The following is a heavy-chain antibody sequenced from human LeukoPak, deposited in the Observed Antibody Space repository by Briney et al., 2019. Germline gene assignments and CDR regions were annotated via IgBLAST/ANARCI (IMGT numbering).Heavy chain of an antibody. CDR2: LYTGGTT. Sequence: GGSLRLSCAASGFTVNSNFMSGVRQVPGKGLEGASVLYTGGTTFYADSVRGRFTISRDDSTNTLYLQMNSLRADATPMYYCVRSSAPVAGIFDSWGQGTLVTVSS. CDR3: VRSSAPVAGIFDS. CDR1: GFTVNSNF. J-gene: IGHJ4*02. D-gene: IGHD6-19*01. V-gene: IGHV3-53*01.